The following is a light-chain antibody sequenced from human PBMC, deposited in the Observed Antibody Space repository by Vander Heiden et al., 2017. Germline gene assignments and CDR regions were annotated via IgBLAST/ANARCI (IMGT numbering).Light chain of an antibody. Sequence: DIVMTQSPYSLAVSLGERATINCKSSQSVLYSSNNKNYLAWYQQKQGQPPKLLIYWASTREYGVPDRFSGRGAGTDFTLTISSRQAEDVAVYYCQQEDSTPVTFGQGTKVDIK. J-gene: IGKJ2*01. CDR1: QSVLYSSNNKNY. CDR3: QQEDSTPVT. V-gene: IGKV4-1*01. CDR2: WAS.